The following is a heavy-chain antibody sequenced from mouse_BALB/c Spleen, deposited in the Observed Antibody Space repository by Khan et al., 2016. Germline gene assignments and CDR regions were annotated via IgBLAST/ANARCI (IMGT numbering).Heavy chain of an antibody. Sequence: QVQLKESGPELVKPGASVRISCKASGYTFTSYYIHWVKQRPGQGLEWIGWIYPGNVNTKYNEKFKGKATLTADKSSSTAYMQLSSLTSEDSAVXFCARGRTGAWFAYWGQGTLVTVSA. D-gene: IGHD4-1*01. V-gene: IGHV1S56*01. CDR2: IYPGNVNT. CDR3: ARGRTGAWFAY. J-gene: IGHJ3*01. CDR1: GYTFTSYY.